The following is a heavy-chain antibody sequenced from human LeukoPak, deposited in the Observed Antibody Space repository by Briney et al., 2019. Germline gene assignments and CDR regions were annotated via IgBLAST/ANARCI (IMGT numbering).Heavy chain of an antibody. J-gene: IGHJ3*02. D-gene: IGHD3-22*01. Sequence: SETLSLTCTVSGGSISSSSYYWGWIRQPPGKGLEWIGSIYYSGSTYYNPSLKSRVTISVDTSKNQFSLKLSSVTAADTAVYYCARSITMIVVVSDAFDIWGQGTMVTVSS. V-gene: IGHV4-39*07. CDR3: ARSITMIVVVSDAFDI. CDR2: IYYSGST. CDR1: GGSISSSSYY.